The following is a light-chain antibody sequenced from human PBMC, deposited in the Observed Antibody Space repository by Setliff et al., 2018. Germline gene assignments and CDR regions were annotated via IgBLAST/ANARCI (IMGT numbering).Light chain of an antibody. CDR3: AAWDDSLSGSYV. CDR1: SSNIGSYY. CDR2: RNN. Sequence: QSVLTQPPSASGTPGQRVTISCSGSSSNIGSYYVYWYQQLPGTAPRLLIYRNNQRPSGVPDRFSGSKSGTSASLAISGLRSEDDADNYCAAWDDSLSGSYVFGTGTKVTVL. V-gene: IGLV1-47*01. J-gene: IGLJ1*01.